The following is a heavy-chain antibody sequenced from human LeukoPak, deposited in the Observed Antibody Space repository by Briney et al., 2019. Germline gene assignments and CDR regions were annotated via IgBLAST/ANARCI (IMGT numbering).Heavy chain of an antibody. V-gene: IGHV3-21*05. CDR2: ISSSSSYI. CDR3: ARVGWLQNIFDY. Sequence: PGGSLRLSCAASGFTFSSYSMNWVRQAPGRGLEWVSYISSSSSYIYYADSVKGRFTISRDNAKNSLYLQMNSLRAEDTAVYYCARVGWLQNIFDYWGQGILVTVSS. CDR1: GFTFSSYS. J-gene: IGHJ4*02. D-gene: IGHD5-24*01.